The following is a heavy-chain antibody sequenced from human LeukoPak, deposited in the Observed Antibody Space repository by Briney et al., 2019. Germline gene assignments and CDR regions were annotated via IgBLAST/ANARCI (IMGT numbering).Heavy chain of an antibody. CDR2: ISGSSSTI. CDR3: ASSNWNDGTAFDI. Sequence: GGSLRLSCAASGFTFSSYAMNWVRQAPGKGLEWVSYISGSSSTIYYADSVKGRFTISRDNAKNSLYLQMNSLRVEDTAVYYCASSNWNDGTAFDIWGQGTMVTVSS. V-gene: IGHV3-48*01. J-gene: IGHJ3*02. CDR1: GFTFSSYA. D-gene: IGHD1-1*01.